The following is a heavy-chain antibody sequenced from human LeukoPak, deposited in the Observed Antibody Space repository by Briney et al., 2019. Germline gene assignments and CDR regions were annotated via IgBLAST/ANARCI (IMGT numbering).Heavy chain of an antibody. CDR2: INHSGST. CDR3: ARYYCSSTSCYPYFQH. J-gene: IGHJ1*01. D-gene: IGHD2-2*01. V-gene: IGHV4-34*01. CDR1: GGSFSGYY. Sequence: SETLSLTSAVYGGSFSGYYWSWIRQPPGKGLEWIGEINHSGSTNYNPSLKSRVTISVDTSKNQFSLKLSSVTAADTAVYYCARYYCSSTSCYPYFQHWGQGTLVTVSS.